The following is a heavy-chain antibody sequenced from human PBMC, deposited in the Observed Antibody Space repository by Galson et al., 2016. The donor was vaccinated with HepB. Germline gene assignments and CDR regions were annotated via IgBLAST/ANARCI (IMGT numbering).Heavy chain of an antibody. CDR1: GFTVSRSY. D-gene: IGHD6-19*01. Sequence: SLRLSCAASGFTVSRSYISWVRQAPGEGLEWVSVIYSDGSTYYADSVKGRFTISRDNSRNTVYLQMNSLRVEDTAVYYCAPFIAVAAFNYLGQGTLVTVSS. J-gene: IGHJ4*02. V-gene: IGHV3-66*01. CDR2: IYSDGST. CDR3: APFIAVAAFNY.